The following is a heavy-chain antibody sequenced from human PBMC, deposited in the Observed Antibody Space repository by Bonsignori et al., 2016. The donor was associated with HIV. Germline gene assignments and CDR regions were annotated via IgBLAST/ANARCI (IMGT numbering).Heavy chain of an antibody. Sequence: VRQAPGKGLEWVSVIYSGGSSTYYADSVKGRFTISRDNSKNTLYLQMNSLRAEDTAVYYCAKLFATEPGYWGQGTLVTVSS. CDR3: AKLFATEPGY. D-gene: IGHD1-26*01. V-gene: IGHV3-23*03. J-gene: IGHJ4*02. CDR2: IYSGGSST.